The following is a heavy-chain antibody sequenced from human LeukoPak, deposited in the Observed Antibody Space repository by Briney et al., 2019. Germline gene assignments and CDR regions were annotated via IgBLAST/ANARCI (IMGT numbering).Heavy chain of an antibody. CDR3: ARSWGYCSGGSCYSYYGMDV. V-gene: IGHV4-59*01. D-gene: IGHD2-15*01. J-gene: IGHJ6*02. Sequence: PSETLSLTCTVSGGSISSYYWSWIRQPPGKGLEWIGYIYYSGSTNYNPSLKSRVTISVDTSKNQFSLKLSSVTAADTAVYYCARSWGYCSGGSCYSYYGMDVWGQGTTVTVSS. CDR2: IYYSGST. CDR1: GGSISSYY.